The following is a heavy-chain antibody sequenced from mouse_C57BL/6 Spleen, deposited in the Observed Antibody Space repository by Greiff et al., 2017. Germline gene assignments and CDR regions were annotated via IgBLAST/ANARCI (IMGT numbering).Heavy chain of an antibody. V-gene: IGHV1-82*01. D-gene: IGHD2-1*01. CDR3: ARGRDGNPSYWYFDV. J-gene: IGHJ1*03. CDR1: GYAFSSSW. Sequence: QVHVKQSGPELVKPGASVKISCKASGYAFSSSWMNWVKQRPGKGLEWIGRIYPGDGDTNYNGKFKGKATLTADKSSSTAYMQLSSLTSEDSAVYFCARGRDGNPSYWYFDVWGTGTTVTVSS. CDR2: IYPGDGDT.